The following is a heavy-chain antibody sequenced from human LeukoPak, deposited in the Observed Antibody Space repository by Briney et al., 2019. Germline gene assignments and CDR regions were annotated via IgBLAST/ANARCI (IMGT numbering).Heavy chain of an antibody. CDR2: SSVSSTT. V-gene: IGHV3-23*01. D-gene: IGHD1-1*01. J-gene: IGHJ3*02. Sequence: GGSLRLSCAAAGFAFSRNALSWVRQAPGGGLDWVSSSSVSSTTYYLDSVKGRFTSSRDNSNNALFLQMNSLRAEDTALYYCAKCNLDNCREGFHIWGQGTMVTVSS. CDR3: AKCNLDNCREGFHI. CDR1: GFAFSRNA.